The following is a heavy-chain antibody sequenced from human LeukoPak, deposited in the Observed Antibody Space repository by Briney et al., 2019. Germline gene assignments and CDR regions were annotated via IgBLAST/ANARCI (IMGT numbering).Heavy chain of an antibody. J-gene: IGHJ4*02. CDR3: ARDAAGYSSGWYGY. CDR1: GFTFSSYW. CDR2: IKQDGSEQ. V-gene: IGHV3-7*01. Sequence: PGGSLRLSCAASGFTFSSYWMSWVRQAPGKGLEWVANIKQDGSEQYYVDSVKGRFTISRDNAKNSLYLQMNSLRAEDTAVYYCARDAAGYSSGWYGYWGQGTLVTVSS. D-gene: IGHD6-19*01.